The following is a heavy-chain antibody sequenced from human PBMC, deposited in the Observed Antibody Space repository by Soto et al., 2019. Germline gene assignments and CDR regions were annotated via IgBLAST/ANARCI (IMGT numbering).Heavy chain of an antibody. V-gene: IGHV3-23*01. CDR1: GCIRSSYD. CDR2: ILVGGST. D-gene: IGHD1-1*01. J-gene: IGHJ3*02. Sequence: GRSLRLSCAVSGCIRSSYDMSWVRQAPGKGLEWVSTILVGGSTHYEDSVKGRFTISRDTSKNTVYLQMNSLTAGDTAFYYCAKATATSGGAFEIYGQGTMVTVSS. CDR3: AKATATSGGAFEI.